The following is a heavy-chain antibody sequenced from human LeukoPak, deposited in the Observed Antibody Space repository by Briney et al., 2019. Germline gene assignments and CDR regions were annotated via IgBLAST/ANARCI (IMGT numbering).Heavy chain of an antibody. CDR2: IIPILGIT. Sequence: ASVKVSCKASGGTFSSHALSWVRQAPGQGLEWMGRIIPILGITDYVQKFQGRVTITADKSATTAYMELSSLRSEDTAMYYCAGGYTGSPVGDYWGQGSLVIVSS. CDR3: AGGYTGSPVGDY. CDR1: GGTFSSHA. V-gene: IGHV1-69*04. D-gene: IGHD1-26*01. J-gene: IGHJ4*02.